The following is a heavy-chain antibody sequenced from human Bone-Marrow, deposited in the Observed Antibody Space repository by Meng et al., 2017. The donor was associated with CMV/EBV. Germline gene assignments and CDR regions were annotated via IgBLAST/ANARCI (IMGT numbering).Heavy chain of an antibody. J-gene: IGHJ4*02. V-gene: IGHV3-20*04. D-gene: IGHD1-26*01. CDR3: ARRGGSYYLDN. CDR2: INWNGGST. Sequence: GGSLRLSCAASGFTFSSYAMSWVRQAPGKGLEWVSGINWNGGSTGYGDSVKGRFTISRDNAKNFLYLQMNSLRAEDTALYYCARRGGSYYLDNWGQGTLVTVSS. CDR1: GFTFSSYA.